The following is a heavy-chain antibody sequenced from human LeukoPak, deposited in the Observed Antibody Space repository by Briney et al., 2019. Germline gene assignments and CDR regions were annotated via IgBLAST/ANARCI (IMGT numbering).Heavy chain of an antibody. Sequence: PSETLSLTCTVSGGSMSSYYWSWIRQPPGKGLEWIGYIYYSGSTNYNPSPKSRVTISVDTSKNQFSLKLNSVTAADTAVYYCARHSSVRSPFDYWGQGTLVTVSS. V-gene: IGHV4-59*08. J-gene: IGHJ4*02. CDR3: ARHSSVRSPFDY. CDR2: IYYSGST. CDR1: GGSMSSYY. D-gene: IGHD5/OR15-5a*01.